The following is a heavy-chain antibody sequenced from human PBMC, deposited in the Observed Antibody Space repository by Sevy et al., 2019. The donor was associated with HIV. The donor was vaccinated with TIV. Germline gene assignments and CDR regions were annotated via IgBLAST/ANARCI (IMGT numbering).Heavy chain of an antibody. CDR1: GYTFTSYG. D-gene: IGHD3-10*01. V-gene: IGHV1-18*01. CDR3: ARDRGITMVRGVSYDYGMDV. CDR2: ISAYNGNT. Sequence: ASVKVSCKASGYTFTSYGINWVRQAPGQGLEWMGWISAYNGNTNYAQKLQGRVTMTTDTSTSTAYMELRSLRSDDTAVYYCARDRGITMVRGVSYDYGMDVWGQGTTVTVSS. J-gene: IGHJ6*02.